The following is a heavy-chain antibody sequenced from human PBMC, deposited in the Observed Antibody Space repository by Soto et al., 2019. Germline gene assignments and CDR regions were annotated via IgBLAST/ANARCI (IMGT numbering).Heavy chain of an antibody. V-gene: IGHV4-59*08. D-gene: IGHD2-2*01. CDR1: GGSISSYY. J-gene: IGHJ4*02. CDR3: ARNQLPSDY. CDR2: IYYSGST. Sequence: SETLSLTWTVSGGSISSYYWSWIRQPPGKGLEWIGYIYYSGSTNYNPSLKSRVTISVDTSKNQFSLKLSSVTAADTAVYYCARNQLPSDYWGQGSLVTVSS.